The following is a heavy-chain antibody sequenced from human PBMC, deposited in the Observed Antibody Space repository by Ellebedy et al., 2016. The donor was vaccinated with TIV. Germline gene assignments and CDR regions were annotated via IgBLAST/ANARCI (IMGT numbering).Heavy chain of an antibody. Sequence: ASVKVSXXASGYTFTRYYIHWVRQAPGQGLEWMGIIDPSGGGTTYAPKVRGRLTLTRDTSTNTVYMELSSLTSEDTALYYCARYHSSGDDYWGQGTLVTVSS. J-gene: IGHJ4*02. D-gene: IGHD6-19*01. CDR2: IDPSGGGT. V-gene: IGHV1-46*01. CDR3: ARYHSSGDDY. CDR1: GYTFTRYY.